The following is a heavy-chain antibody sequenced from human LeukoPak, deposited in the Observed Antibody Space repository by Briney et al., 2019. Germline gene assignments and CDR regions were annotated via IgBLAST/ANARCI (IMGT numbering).Heavy chain of an antibody. V-gene: IGHV3-30*18. CDR1: GLTFINYG. Sequence: GGSLRLSCAASGLTFINYGMHWVRQAPGKGLEWVAVISHDGSDQYYADSVKGRFTISRDNSKGTLFLQMNSLRVEDTAVYYCANDYSANFDWWGQGTLVTVSS. CDR2: ISHDGSDQ. CDR3: ANDYSANFDW. J-gene: IGHJ4*02. D-gene: IGHD4-11*01.